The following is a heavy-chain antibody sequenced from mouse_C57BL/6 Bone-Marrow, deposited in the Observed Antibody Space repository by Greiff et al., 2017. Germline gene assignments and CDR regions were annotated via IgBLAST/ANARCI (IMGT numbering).Heavy chain of an antibody. CDR2: IHPSDSDT. Sequence: QVKLQQPGAELVKPGASVKVSCKASGYTFTSYWMHWVKQRPGQGLEWIGRIHPSDSDTNYNQKFKGKATLTVDKSSSTAYMQLSSLTSEDSAVYYCAMPTVAPYYFDYWGQGTTLTVSS. CDR1: GYTFTSYW. V-gene: IGHV1-74*01. CDR3: AMPTVAPYYFDY. J-gene: IGHJ2*01. D-gene: IGHD1-1*01.